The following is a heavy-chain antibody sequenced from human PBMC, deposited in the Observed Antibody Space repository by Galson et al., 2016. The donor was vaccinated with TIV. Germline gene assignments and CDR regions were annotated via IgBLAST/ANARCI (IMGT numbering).Heavy chain of an antibody. Sequence: SVKVSCKASGGTFSSYGVSWVRQAPGQGLEWVGGIIPIFGSSDYAQKFQGRVTITTDESTDDSTSTAYMELSSLTSEDTAVYYCAKSIGGYSFGYFHSWGQGTLVTVS. V-gene: IGHV1-69*05. D-gene: IGHD5-18*01. J-gene: IGHJ4*02. CDR1: GGTFSSYG. CDR3: AKSIGGYSFGYFHS. CDR2: IIPIFGSS.